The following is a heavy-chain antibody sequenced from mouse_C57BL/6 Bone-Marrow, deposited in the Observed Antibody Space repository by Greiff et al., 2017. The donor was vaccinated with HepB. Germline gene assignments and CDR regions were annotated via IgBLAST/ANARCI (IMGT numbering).Heavy chain of an antibody. V-gene: IGHV1-64*01. Sequence: QVQLQQPGAELVKPGASVKLSCKASGYTFTSYWMHWVKQRPGQGLEWIGMIHPNSGSTNYNEKFKSKAKLTVDKSSSTAYMQLSSLTSEDSAVYYCARRGATVVAYYAMDYWGQGTSVTVSS. J-gene: IGHJ4*01. D-gene: IGHD1-1*01. CDR1: GYTFTSYW. CDR3: ARRGATVVAYYAMDY. CDR2: IHPNSGST.